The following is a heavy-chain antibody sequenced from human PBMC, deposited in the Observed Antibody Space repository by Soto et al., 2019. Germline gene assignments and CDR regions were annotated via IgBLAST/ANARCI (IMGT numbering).Heavy chain of an antibody. Sequence: RGESLKISCKGSGYTFSDHWIGWVRQMPGKGLEWVGIIYPADSDTRYSPSFEGQVTMSADKSISTAYLQWSSLKASDTAMYYCARRGASYWVLWGQGTLVTVSS. CDR2: IYPADSDT. D-gene: IGHD3-10*01. V-gene: IGHV5-51*01. CDR1: GYTFSDHW. CDR3: ARRGASYWVL. J-gene: IGHJ4*02.